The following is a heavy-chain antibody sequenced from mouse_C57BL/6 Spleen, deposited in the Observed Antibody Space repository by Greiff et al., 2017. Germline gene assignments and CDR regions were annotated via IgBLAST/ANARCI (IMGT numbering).Heavy chain of an antibody. CDR1: GYTFTDHI. CDR3: GRATVVAPYAMDY. CDR2: IYPVSGET. D-gene: IGHD1-1*01. J-gene: IGHJ4*01. V-gene: IGHV1-11*01. Sequence: VQLQQSGAELASPGASVTLSCKASGYTFTDHIMNWVKKRPGQGLEWIGRIYPVSGETNYNQKFMGKATVSVDRSSSTVYMVLNSLTSEDPAVYYCGRATVVAPYAMDYWGQGTSVTVSS.